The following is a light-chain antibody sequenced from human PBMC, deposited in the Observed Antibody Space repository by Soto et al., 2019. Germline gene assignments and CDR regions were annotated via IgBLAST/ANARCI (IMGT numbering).Light chain of an antibody. CDR3: QQYNNWPPWT. V-gene: IGKV3-15*01. J-gene: IGKJ1*01. CDR1: QSVSSN. CDR2: DAS. Sequence: EIVMTLSPATLSVSPGDRATLSCRASQSVSSNLAWYQQKPGQAPRLLIYDASTRATGIPARFSGSGSGTEFTLTISSLQSEDFAVYYCQQYNNWPPWTFGQGTKVEIK.